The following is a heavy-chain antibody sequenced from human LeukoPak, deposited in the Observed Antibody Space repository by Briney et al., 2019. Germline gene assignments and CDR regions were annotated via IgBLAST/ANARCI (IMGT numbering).Heavy chain of an antibody. V-gene: IGHV4-4*07. CDR2: IYTSGST. D-gene: IGHD3-10*01. CDR3: ARDNPRWFSGSNAFDI. CDR1: GGSISSYY. Sequence: PSETLSLTCTVSGGSISSYYWSWIRQPAGKGLEWIGRIYTSGSTNYNPSLKSRVTMSVDTSKNQFSLKLSSVTAADTAVYYCARDNPRWFSGSNAFDIWGQGTMVTVSS. J-gene: IGHJ3*02.